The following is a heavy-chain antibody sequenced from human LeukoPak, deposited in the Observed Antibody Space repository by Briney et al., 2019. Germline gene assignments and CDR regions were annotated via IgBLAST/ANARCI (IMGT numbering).Heavy chain of an antibody. J-gene: IGHJ4*02. D-gene: IGHD4-11*01. Sequence: KPSETLSLACIVSGGSISSYYWSWIRQPAGKGLEWIGRIYTNGSTNYNPSLKSRVTMSLDTSKNQFSLKLTSVTAADTAVYYCARAYDYSHHFDYWGQGTLVTVSS. V-gene: IGHV4-4*07. CDR2: IYTNGST. CDR3: ARAYDYSHHFDY. CDR1: GGSISSYY.